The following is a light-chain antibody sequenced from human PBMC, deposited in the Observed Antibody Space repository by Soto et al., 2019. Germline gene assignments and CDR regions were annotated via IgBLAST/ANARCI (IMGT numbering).Light chain of an antibody. CDR3: QQCAHTPLT. V-gene: IGKV3-20*01. CDR2: DAF. J-gene: IGKJ1*01. Sequence: EIVLTQSPGTLSLSPGERATLSCRASQTVTKNYLAWYQQKPGQAPRLLIDDAFNRATDIPDRFSGSGSGTDFTLTITRLEPEDFAVYYCQQCAHTPLTFGQGTKVE. CDR1: QTVTKNY.